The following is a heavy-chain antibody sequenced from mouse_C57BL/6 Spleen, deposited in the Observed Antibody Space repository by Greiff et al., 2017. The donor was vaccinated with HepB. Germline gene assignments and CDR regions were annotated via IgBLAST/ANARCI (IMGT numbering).Heavy chain of an antibody. Sequence: EVHLVESGGDLVKPGGSLKLSCAASGFTFSSYGMSWVRQTPDKRLEWVATISSGGSYTYYPDSVKGRFTISRDNAKNTLYLQMSSLKSEDTAMYYCARQEDYDGDYWGQGTTLTVSS. CDR2: ISSGGSYT. CDR1: GFTFSSYG. V-gene: IGHV5-6*01. CDR3: ARQEDYDGDY. D-gene: IGHD2-3*01. J-gene: IGHJ2*01.